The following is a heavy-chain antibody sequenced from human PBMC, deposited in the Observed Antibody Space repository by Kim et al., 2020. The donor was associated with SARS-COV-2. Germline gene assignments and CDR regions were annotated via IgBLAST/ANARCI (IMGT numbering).Heavy chain of an antibody. J-gene: IGHJ5*01. V-gene: IGHV4-61*03. CDR1: GDSVTNSNYY. CDR3: ARVDYLGWFDS. CDR2: IYYSVTT. D-gene: IGHD4-17*01. Sequence: SETLSLTCSVSGDSVTNSNYYWSWIRQPPGEGLEWIGYIYYSVTTNYNPSLNSRVTISLDTSKNHCSLKLTSLTAADTAMYYCARVDYLGWFDSWGRGTL.